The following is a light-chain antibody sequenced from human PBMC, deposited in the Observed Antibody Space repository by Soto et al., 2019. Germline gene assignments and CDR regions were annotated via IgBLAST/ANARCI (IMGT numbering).Light chain of an antibody. V-gene: IGLV7-46*01. J-gene: IGLJ3*02. CDR2: DTD. CDR1: TGTVTSGHL. Sequence: QAVVTQEPSLTVSPGGTVTLTCGSSTGTVTSGHLPYWCQQKPGQAPRTLIYDTDNKHSWTPARFSGSLLGGKAALTLSGAQPEDEAEYYCLLSYSGARMVFGGGTKLTVL. CDR3: LLSYSGARMV.